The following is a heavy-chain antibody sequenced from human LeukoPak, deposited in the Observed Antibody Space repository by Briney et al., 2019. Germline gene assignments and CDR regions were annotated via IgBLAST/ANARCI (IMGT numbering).Heavy chain of an antibody. D-gene: IGHD6-13*01. CDR2: ISAYNGDT. CDR3: ARENRYSSSWNRYNWLDP. J-gene: IGHJ5*02. V-gene: IGHV1-18*01. Sequence: GASVKVSCKASGYIFTSYGISWVRQAPGQGLEGMGWISAYNGDTNYAQKLQGRVTMTTDTSTSTAYMELRSLRSDDTAVYYCARENRYSSSWNRYNWLDPWGQGTLVTVSS. CDR1: GYIFTSYG.